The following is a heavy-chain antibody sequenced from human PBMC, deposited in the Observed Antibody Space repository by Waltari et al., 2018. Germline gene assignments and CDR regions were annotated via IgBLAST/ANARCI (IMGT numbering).Heavy chain of an antibody. J-gene: IGHJ4*02. CDR2: INAGHGNT. D-gene: IGHD3-10*01. Sequence: QVQLVQSGAAVKKPGASVKVSCKASGYTFTSYAMHWVRQAPGQRLEWMGWINAGHGNTKYSQKFQGRVTITRDTSASTAYMELSSLRSEDTAVYYCARSYYYGSGSYYMGFDYWGQGTLVTVSS. CDR1: GYTFTSYA. CDR3: ARSYYYGSGSYYMGFDY. V-gene: IGHV1-3*01.